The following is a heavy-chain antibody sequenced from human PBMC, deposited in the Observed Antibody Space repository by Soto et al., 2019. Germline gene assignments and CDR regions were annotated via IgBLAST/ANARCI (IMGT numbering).Heavy chain of an antibody. D-gene: IGHD7-27*01. V-gene: IGHV3-74*01. Sequence: EVQLVESGGGLVQPGGSLRLSCAASGFTFSNYWMVWVRQTPGKGPVWVSRINNDGDTTKYADSVRGRFAISRDNPKNTLYLQMNSLRAEDTAVYYCARVGNWAGAYYYMDVWGKGTTVTVSS. CDR3: ARVGNWAGAYYYMDV. J-gene: IGHJ6*03. CDR1: GFTFSNYW. CDR2: INNDGDTT.